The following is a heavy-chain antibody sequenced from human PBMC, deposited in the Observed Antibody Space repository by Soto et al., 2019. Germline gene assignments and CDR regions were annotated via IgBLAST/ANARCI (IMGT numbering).Heavy chain of an antibody. CDR1: GGSISSYY. J-gene: IGHJ4*02. Sequence: SETLSLTCTVSGGSISSYYWSWIRQPPGKGLEWIGYIYYSGSTNYNPSLKSRVTISVDTSKNQFSLKLSSVTAADTAVYYCARASHFDWDMAFDYWGQGTLVTVSS. CDR3: ARASHFDWDMAFDY. V-gene: IGHV4-59*01. D-gene: IGHD3-9*01. CDR2: IYYSGST.